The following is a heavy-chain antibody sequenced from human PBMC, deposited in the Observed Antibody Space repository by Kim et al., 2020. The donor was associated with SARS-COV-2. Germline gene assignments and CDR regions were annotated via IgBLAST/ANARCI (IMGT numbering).Heavy chain of an antibody. CDR2: IRSKANSYAT. Sequence: GGSLRLSCAASGFTFSDSAMYWVRQASGKGLEWVGRIRSKANSYATAYDVSVKGRFIISRDDSKNTAYLQMNSLKTEDTAIYYCTRVPPYSNSWWDAFDIWGQGKMVPVSS. D-gene: IGHD6-13*01. J-gene: IGHJ3*02. V-gene: IGHV3-73*01. CDR1: GFTFSDSA. CDR3: TRVPPYSNSWWDAFDI.